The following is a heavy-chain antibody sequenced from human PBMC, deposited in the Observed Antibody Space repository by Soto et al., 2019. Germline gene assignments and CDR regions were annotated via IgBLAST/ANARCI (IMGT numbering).Heavy chain of an antibody. CDR2: IIPIFGTA. V-gene: IGHV1-69*06. Sequence: VNVSCKASGGTFSSYAISWVRQPSGQGREWMGGIIPIFGTANYAQKFQGRVTITADKSTSTAYMELSSLRSEDTAVYYCARDPGKYSSSSRPFDYWGQGTLVTVSS. J-gene: IGHJ4*02. D-gene: IGHD6-6*01. CDR1: GGTFSSYA. CDR3: ARDPGKYSSSSRPFDY.